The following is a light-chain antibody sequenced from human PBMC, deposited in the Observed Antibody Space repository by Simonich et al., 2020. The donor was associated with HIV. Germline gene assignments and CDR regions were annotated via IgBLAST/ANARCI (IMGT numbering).Light chain of an antibody. J-gene: IGLJ3*02. CDR1: SSNIGSNY. CDR2: RNN. V-gene: IGLV1-47*01. Sequence: QSVLTQPPSASGTPGQRVTISCSGSSSNIGSNYVYWYQPLSGTAPKLLIYRNNQRPSGVPDRFSGSKSGTSASLAISGLRSEDEADYYCAAWDDSLSGWVFGGGTKLTVL. CDR3: AAWDDSLSGWV.